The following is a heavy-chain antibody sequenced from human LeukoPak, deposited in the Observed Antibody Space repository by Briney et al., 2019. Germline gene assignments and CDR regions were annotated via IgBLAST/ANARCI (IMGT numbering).Heavy chain of an antibody. V-gene: IGHV4-39*01. D-gene: IGHD1-14*01. Sequence: PSETLSLTCTVFGGSISSSSYYWGWIRQPPGKGLEWIGSIHYSGNTYYNPSLKSRVTISVDTSKNQFSLKLSSVTAADTAVYYCARIITENLRRFDFWGQGTMVTVSS. J-gene: IGHJ4*01. CDR1: GGSISSSSYY. CDR3: ARIITENLRRFDF. CDR2: IHYSGNT.